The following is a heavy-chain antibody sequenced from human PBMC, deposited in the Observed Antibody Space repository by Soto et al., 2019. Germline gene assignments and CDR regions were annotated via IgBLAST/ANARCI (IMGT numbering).Heavy chain of an antibody. D-gene: IGHD1-1*01. Sequence: PWGSLRLSCAASEFTFSRFGMHGVRQAPGKGLEWVALIRDYGGADVYVDSVKGRFTISRDNSKDMLYLQMDSLRAEDAAVYYCARDDDNEATALDLWGQGT. CDR3: ARDDDNEATALDL. CDR1: EFTFSRFG. CDR2: IRDYGGAD. V-gene: IGHV3-33*01. J-gene: IGHJ5*02.